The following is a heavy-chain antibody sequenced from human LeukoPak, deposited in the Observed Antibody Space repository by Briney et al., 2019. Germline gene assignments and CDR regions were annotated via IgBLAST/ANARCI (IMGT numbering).Heavy chain of an antibody. CDR1: GFTFSSYA. J-gene: IGHJ4*02. D-gene: IGHD6-19*01. V-gene: IGHV3-23*01. Sequence: GGSLRLSCAASGFTFSSYAMSWVRQAPGKGLEWVSAISGSGGGTYYADSVKGRFTISRDNSKNTLYLQMNSLRAEDTAVYYCAKCLAVAGLPRDGYFDYWGQGTLVTVSS. CDR3: AKCLAVAGLPRDGYFDY. CDR2: ISGSGGGT.